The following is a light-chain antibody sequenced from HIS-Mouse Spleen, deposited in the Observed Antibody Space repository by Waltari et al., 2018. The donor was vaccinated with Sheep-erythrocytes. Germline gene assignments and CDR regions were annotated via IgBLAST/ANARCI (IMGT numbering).Light chain of an antibody. CDR2: DNN. CDR1: SSNIGNNY. Sequence: AQKVTISCSGSSSNIGNNYVSWYQQLPGTAPKLLIYDNNKRPSGIPDRFSGSKSGTSATLGITGLQTGDEADYYCGTWDSSLSAGVFGGGTKLTVL. J-gene: IGLJ3*02. V-gene: IGLV1-51*01. CDR3: GTWDSSLSAGV.